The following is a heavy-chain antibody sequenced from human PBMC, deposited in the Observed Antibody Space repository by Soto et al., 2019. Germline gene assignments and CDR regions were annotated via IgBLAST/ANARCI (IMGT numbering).Heavy chain of an antibody. CDR2: ISNSGGT. D-gene: IGHD6-13*01. CDR1: GYPFTDHY. Sequence: ASVKVSCKTSGYPFTDHYIHWLRQAPGQGFEWLGWISNSGGTKYAQNFQGRVSMTRDTSITTAYMELKGLQSGDTAVYYCARGGSWYAFWGQGTLVTASS. J-gene: IGHJ4*02. CDR3: ARGGSWYAF. V-gene: IGHV1-2*02.